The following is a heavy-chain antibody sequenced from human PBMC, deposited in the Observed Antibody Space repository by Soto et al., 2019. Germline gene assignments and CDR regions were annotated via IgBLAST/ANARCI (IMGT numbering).Heavy chain of an antibody. D-gene: IGHD5-12*01. V-gene: IGHV3-48*03. CDR2: ISRGGGTI. Sequence: EVQLVESGGGLVQPGGSLRLSCAASGFTFSSYEMNWVHQAPGKGLEWVSYISRGGGTIYYADSVKGRFTISRDNAKNSLYLQMNSLRDEDTAVYYCARDDSGWDYWGQGTLVTVSS. J-gene: IGHJ4*02. CDR1: GFTFSSYE. CDR3: ARDDSGWDY.